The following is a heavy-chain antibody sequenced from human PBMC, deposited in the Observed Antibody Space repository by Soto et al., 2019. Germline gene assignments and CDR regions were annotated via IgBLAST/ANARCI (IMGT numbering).Heavy chain of an antibody. CDR2: IYASGAT. Sequence: ETLSLTCTVSGGSISTYYWSWIRQPPGGTLEWIGYIYASGATTYNPSLESRVTMSVDMPNNEFSLELTSLTAADTAVYYCARSHSFDGSIYHYYFDFWGQGTLVTVSS. V-gene: IGHV4-59*01. CDR1: GGSISTYY. J-gene: IGHJ4*02. CDR3: ARSHSFDGSIYHYYFDF. D-gene: IGHD3-10*01.